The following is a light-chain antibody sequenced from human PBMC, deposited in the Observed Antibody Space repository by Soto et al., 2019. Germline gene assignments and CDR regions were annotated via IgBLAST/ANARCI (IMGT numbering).Light chain of an antibody. J-gene: IGKJ2*01. V-gene: IGKV1-39*01. CDR3: QQSYSTPYT. CDR2: AAS. CDR1: QGISSY. Sequence: DSQMHQPPQSLSASVGDRVTITSRASQGISSYLNGYKQKPGKAPKLLIYAASGLQSGVPSRFSGSGTGTDFTLTISSLQPEDFATYYGQQSYSTPYTFGQGTKLEIK.